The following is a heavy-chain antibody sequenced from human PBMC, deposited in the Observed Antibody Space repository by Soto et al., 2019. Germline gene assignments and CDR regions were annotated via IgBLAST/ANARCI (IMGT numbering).Heavy chain of an antibody. Sequence: GGALRLSCAASGGTCVDHAMSWVRQVPGKGLEWVSVISATGAGTHYAGSVKGRFTVSRDNSKYTLYLQMNGLRADDTAVYYCAHTPGLVRGVTSHYYYQYTDVWGKGATVTVSS. CDR1: GGTCVDHA. J-gene: IGHJ6*03. D-gene: IGHD3-10*01. CDR2: ISATGAGT. CDR3: AHTPGLVRGVTSHYYYQYTDV. V-gene: IGHV3-23*01.